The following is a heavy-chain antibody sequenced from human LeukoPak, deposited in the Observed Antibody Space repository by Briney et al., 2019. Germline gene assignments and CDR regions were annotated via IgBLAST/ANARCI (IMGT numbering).Heavy chain of an antibody. D-gene: IGHD2-15*01. J-gene: IGHJ4*02. Sequence: PSETLSLTYTVSGGSISSGGYYWSWIRQPPGKGLEWIGYIYHSGSTYYNPSLKSRVTISVDRSKNQFSLKLSSVTAADTAVYYCARMVATLLDYWGQGTLVTVSS. CDR1: GGSISSGGYY. V-gene: IGHV4-30-2*01. CDR3: ARMVATLLDY. CDR2: IYHSGST.